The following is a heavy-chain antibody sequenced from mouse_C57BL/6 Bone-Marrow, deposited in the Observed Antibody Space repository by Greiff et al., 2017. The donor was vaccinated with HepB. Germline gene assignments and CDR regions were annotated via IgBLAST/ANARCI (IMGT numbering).Heavy chain of an antibody. V-gene: IGHV1-59*01. CDR3: ARGTTVVATGDY. CDR1: GYTFTSYW. D-gene: IGHD1-1*01. Sequence: VQLKQPGAELVRPGTSAKLSCKASGYTFTSYWMHWVKQRPGQGLEWIGVIDPSDSYTNYNQKFKGKATLTVDTSSSTAYMQLSSLTSEDSAVYYCARGTTVVATGDYWGQGTTLTVSS. J-gene: IGHJ2*01. CDR2: IDPSDSYT.